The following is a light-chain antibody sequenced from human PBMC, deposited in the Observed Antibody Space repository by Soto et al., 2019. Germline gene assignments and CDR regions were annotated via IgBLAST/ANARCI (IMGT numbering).Light chain of an antibody. Sequence: QSXLTQPASVSGSPGQSITISYTGATTFFSWYQQHPGKAPKLIIYDVINRPSGISKRFSGSKSGNTASLTISGLQAEDESVYYCNAFTTKDTFVFGTGTKVTVL. CDR1: TTF. V-gene: IGLV2-14*03. J-gene: IGLJ1*01. CDR3: NAFTTKDTFV. CDR2: DVI.